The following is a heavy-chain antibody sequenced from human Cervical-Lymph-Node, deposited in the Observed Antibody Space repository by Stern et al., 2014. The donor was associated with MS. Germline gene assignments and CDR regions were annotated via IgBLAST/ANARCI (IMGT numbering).Heavy chain of an antibody. D-gene: IGHD1-14*01. Sequence: EDQLVESGAAVKKPGESLKISCKGSGYTFKNYWIGWVRQRPGKGLEWMGFIFPGDSDTIYSPSFQGQVTISVDKSINTAYLQWSRLEASDTAMYFCVRGEPFEYWGQGTLITVSS. CDR1: GYTFKNYW. CDR3: VRGEPFEY. CDR2: IFPGDSDT. V-gene: IGHV5-51*01. J-gene: IGHJ4*02.